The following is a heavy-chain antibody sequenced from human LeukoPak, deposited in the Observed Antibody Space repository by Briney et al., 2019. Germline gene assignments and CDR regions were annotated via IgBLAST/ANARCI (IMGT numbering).Heavy chain of an antibody. Sequence: SQTLSLTCAISGDSVSSNSAVWNWIRQSPSRGLEWLGRTYYRSKWYNDYAVSVKSRITIKPDTSKNQFSLQLNSATPEDTALYYCARVPYSTGAFDYWGQGTLVTVSS. V-gene: IGHV6-1*01. CDR3: ARVPYSTGAFDY. J-gene: IGHJ4*02. D-gene: IGHD6-19*01. CDR2: TYYRSKWYN. CDR1: GDSVSSNSAV.